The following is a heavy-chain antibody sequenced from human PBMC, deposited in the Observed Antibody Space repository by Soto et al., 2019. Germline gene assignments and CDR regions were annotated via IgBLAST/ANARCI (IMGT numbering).Heavy chain of an antibody. V-gene: IGHV3-33*01. D-gene: IGHD2-15*01. CDR2: IWFDGSDA. CDR1: GFAFSGYG. J-gene: IGHJ6*02. Sequence: GGSLRLSCAASGFAFSGYGMHWVRQAPGKGLEWVAFIWFDGSDALYSDSVKGRFTISRDNSKNTLFLQLNSLRGDDTAVYYCAREGYCSGGGCSGGMDVWGQGTTIPVYS. CDR3: AREGYCSGGGCSGGMDV.